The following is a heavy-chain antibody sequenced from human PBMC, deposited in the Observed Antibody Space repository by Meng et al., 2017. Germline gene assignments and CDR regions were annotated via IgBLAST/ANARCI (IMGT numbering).Heavy chain of an antibody. Sequence: ASVKVSCKVSGYTLTELSMHWVRQAPGKGLEWMGGFDPEDGETIYAQKFQGRVTMTEDTSTDTAYMELSSLRSEDTAVYYCATGPVGSESQIETPNWYFDLWGRGTLVTVSS. CDR2: FDPEDGET. D-gene: IGHD2-2*01. J-gene: IGHJ2*01. CDR1: GYTLTELS. V-gene: IGHV1-24*01. CDR3: ATGPVGSESQIETPNWYFDL.